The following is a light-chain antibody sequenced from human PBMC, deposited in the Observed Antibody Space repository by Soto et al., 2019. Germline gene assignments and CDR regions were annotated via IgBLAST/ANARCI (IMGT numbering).Light chain of an antibody. CDR2: GAS. V-gene: IGKV3-20*01. CDR3: QQYGSSPLT. Sequence: EIVLTQSPGTLSLSPGERATLSCRASQSVSSSYLAWYQQKPGQAPRLLIYGASSRATGIPDRFSGSGSGTDFTLTISRLEPEDFAVYYCQQYGSSPLTFGQ. CDR1: QSVSSSY. J-gene: IGKJ2*01.